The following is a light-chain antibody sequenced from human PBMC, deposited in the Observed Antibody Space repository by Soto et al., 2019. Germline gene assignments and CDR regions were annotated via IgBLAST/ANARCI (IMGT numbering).Light chain of an antibody. Sequence: EIVLTQSPATLSLSPGERATLSCRASQSVSSYLAWYQQKPGHAPRLLIYGASSRATGIPDRFSGSGSGTDFTLTISRLEPEDFAVYYCQQYDTSPRWTFGQGTKVDIK. CDR2: GAS. CDR3: QQYDTSPRWT. J-gene: IGKJ1*01. CDR1: QSVSSY. V-gene: IGKV3-20*01.